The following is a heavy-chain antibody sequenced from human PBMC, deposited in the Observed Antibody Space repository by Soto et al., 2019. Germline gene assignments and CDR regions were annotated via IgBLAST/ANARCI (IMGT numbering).Heavy chain of an antibody. J-gene: IGHJ6*02. Sequence: EVQLVESGGGLVKPGGSLRLSCAASGFTFSNAWMNWVRQAPGKGLEWVGRIKSKTDGGTTDYVAPVKGRFTISRDDSKNTLYLQMNSLKTEDTAVYYCTTSIEKDYYYYYGMDVWGQGTTVTVSS. V-gene: IGHV3-15*07. D-gene: IGHD6-6*01. CDR3: TTSIEKDYYYYYGMDV. CDR2: IKSKTDGGTT. CDR1: GFTFSNAW.